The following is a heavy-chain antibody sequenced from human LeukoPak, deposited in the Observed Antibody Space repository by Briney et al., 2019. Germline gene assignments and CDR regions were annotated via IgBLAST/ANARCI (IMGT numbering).Heavy chain of an antibody. CDR2: IYSGGST. J-gene: IGHJ6*02. CDR1: GFTVSSNY. Sequence: GGSLRLSCAASGFTVSSNYMSWVRQAPGKGLEWVSVIYSGGSTYYADSVKGRFTISRDNSKNTLYLQMNSLRAEDTAVYYCARAVRNYHYYGMDVWGQGTTVTVSS. V-gene: IGHV3-66*02. CDR3: ARAVRNYHYYGMDV. D-gene: IGHD3-16*01.